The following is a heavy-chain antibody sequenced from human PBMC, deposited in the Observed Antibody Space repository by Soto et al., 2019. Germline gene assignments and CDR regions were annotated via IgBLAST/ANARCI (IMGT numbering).Heavy chain of an antibody. Sequence: QVQLVQSGAEVKKPGASVNVSCKASGYTFTVYYMHWVGQATGQGLEWMGWINPKSGGTMYPQKFQGRVTMTWDTSISTAYMALTRLRSDDTAVYYCARDLAKGGGSAGFDYWGQGTLVTVSS. CDR1: GYTFTVYY. CDR3: ARDLAKGGGSAGFDY. V-gene: IGHV1-2*02. CDR2: INPKSGGT. D-gene: IGHD1-26*01. J-gene: IGHJ4*02.